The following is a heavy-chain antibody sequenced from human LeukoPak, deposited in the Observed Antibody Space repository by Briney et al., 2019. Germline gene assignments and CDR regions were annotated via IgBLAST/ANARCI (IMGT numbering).Heavy chain of an antibody. CDR1: GFTFSSYW. CDR3: ARDSRSDDY. CDR2: IKQDGSEK. J-gene: IGHJ4*02. D-gene: IGHD2-2*01. Sequence: GGSLRLSCAAPGFTFSSYWMSWVRQAPGKGLEWVANIKQDGSEKYYVDSVKGRFTISRDNAKNSLYLQMNSLRAEDTAVYYCARDSRSDDYWGQGTLVTVSS. V-gene: IGHV3-7*05.